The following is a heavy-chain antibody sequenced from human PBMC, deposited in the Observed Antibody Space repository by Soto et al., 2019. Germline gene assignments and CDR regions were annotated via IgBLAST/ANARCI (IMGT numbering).Heavy chain of an antibody. CDR2: IKQDGSEK. CDR3: ARDGYSYGFDY. CDR1: GFTFSSYW. J-gene: IGHJ4*02. D-gene: IGHD5-18*01. Sequence: GGSLRLSCVASGFTFSSYWMSWVRQAPGKGLEWVANIKQDGSEKYYVDSVKGRFTISRDNAKNSLYLQMNSLRAEDTAVYYCARDGYSYGFDYWGQGTLVTVSS. V-gene: IGHV3-7*05.